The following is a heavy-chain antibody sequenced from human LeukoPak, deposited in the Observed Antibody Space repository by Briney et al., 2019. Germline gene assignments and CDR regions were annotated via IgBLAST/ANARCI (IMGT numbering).Heavy chain of an antibody. D-gene: IGHD5-12*01. Sequence: SVKVSCKASGDSFNSFAISWVRQAPGQGLEWMGGIIPIFGTANYAQKFQGRVTITADKSTSTAYMELSSLRSEDTAVYYCASGGGYSGYEIDYWGQGTLVTVSS. CDR1: GDSFNSFA. CDR2: IIPIFGTA. J-gene: IGHJ4*02. CDR3: ASGGGYSGYEIDY. V-gene: IGHV1-69*06.